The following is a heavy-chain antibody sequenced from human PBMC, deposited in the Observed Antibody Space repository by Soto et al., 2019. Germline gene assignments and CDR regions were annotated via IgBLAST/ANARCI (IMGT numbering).Heavy chain of an antibody. Sequence: QVQLVQSGAEVKKPGASVKVSCKASGYTFTSYGIIWVRQAPGQGLEWMGWISAYNGNTNYAQKLQGRVTMTTDTSTSTAYMELRSLRSDDTAVYYCARDLPTPGGSYYDFWSGYEYYFDYWGQGTLVTVSS. CDR1: GYTFTSYG. V-gene: IGHV1-18*01. D-gene: IGHD3-3*01. J-gene: IGHJ4*02. CDR2: ISAYNGNT. CDR3: ARDLPTPGGSYYDFWSGYEYYFDY.